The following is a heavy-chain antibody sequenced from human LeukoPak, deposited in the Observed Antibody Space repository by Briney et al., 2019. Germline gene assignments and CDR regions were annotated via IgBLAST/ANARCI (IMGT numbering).Heavy chain of an antibody. Sequence: SETLSLTCTVSGGSISSSSYYWGWIRQPPGKGLEWIGSIYYSGSNYYNPSLKSRVTISVDTSKNQFSLRLSSVTAADTAVYYCARGATYGGKAEIDYWGQGTLVTVSS. J-gene: IGHJ4*02. V-gene: IGHV4-39*01. CDR2: IYYSGSN. CDR3: ARGATYGGKAEIDY. D-gene: IGHD4-23*01. CDR1: GGSISSSSYY.